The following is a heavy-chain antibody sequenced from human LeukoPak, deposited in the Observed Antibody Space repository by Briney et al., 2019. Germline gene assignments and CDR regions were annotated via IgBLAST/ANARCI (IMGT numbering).Heavy chain of an antibody. CDR3: ARASTTFDD. D-gene: IGHD1-14*01. CDR2: VSDGERT. J-gene: IGHJ4*02. CDR1: GGSITSYY. Sequence: SETLSLTXSVSGGSITSYYWSWIWQPPGKGVEWIGHVSDGERTNYSPSLRSRVSISVDTSKNQFSLKLNSVTAADTAVYFCARASTTFDDWGQGTLVTVSS. V-gene: IGHV4-59*01.